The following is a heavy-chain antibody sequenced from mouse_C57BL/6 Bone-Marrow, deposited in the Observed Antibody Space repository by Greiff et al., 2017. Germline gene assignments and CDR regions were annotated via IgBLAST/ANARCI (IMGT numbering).Heavy chain of an antibody. CDR2: INSDGGST. D-gene: IGHD1-2*01. CDR1: EYEFPSHD. CDR3: ARLSTASDWYFDV. V-gene: IGHV5-2*01. J-gene: IGHJ1*03. Sequence: EVKVVESGGGLVQPGESLKLSCESNEYEFPSHDMSWVRKTPEKRLALVAAINSDGGSTYYPDTMERRFIISRDNTKKTLYLQMSSLRSEDTALYYCARLSTASDWYFDVWGTGTTVTVSS.